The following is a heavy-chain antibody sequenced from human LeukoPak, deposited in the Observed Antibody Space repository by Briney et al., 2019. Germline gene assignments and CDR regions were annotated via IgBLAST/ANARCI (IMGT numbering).Heavy chain of an antibody. J-gene: IGHJ6*03. CDR2: IKREGSEK. CDR1: GFIFSSYC. Sequence: LGGSLRLSCGASGFIFSSYCMTWVRQAPGRGLEWVASIKREGSEKYYVDSVKGRFTISRDNAKNSLYLQMNSLRAEDTAVYYCARADSGSYSRYYYYYMDVWGKGTTVTVSS. D-gene: IGHD5-18*01. V-gene: IGHV3-7*04. CDR3: ARADSGSYSRYYYYYMDV.